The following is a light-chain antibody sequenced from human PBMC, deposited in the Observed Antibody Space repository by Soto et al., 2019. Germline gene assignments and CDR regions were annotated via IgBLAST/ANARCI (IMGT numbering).Light chain of an antibody. CDR2: AAS. Sequence: DIQLTQSPSFLSTSVGDRVTITCRASQGINSFLAWYQQKPGKAPKLLIYAASTLQSGVPSRFSGSGSGTEFTLTISSLQPEDFAAYYCLQVSVYPLTFGGGTEVEIK. CDR3: LQVSVYPLT. J-gene: IGKJ4*01. CDR1: QGINSF. V-gene: IGKV1-9*01.